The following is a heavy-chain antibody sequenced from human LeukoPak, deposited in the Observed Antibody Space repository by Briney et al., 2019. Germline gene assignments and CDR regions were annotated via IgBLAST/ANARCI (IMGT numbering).Heavy chain of an antibody. CDR3: ARDRGWLQSRSWFDP. V-gene: IGHV1-46*01. Sequence: ASVKVSCKASGYTFSNYYMHWVRQAPGQGLEWMGISNPSGGSTSYAQKFQGRVTMTRDMSTSTVYMELSSLRSDDTAVYYCARDRGWLQSRSWFDPWGQGTLVTVSS. J-gene: IGHJ5*02. CDR1: GYTFSNYY. D-gene: IGHD5-24*01. CDR2: SNPSGGST.